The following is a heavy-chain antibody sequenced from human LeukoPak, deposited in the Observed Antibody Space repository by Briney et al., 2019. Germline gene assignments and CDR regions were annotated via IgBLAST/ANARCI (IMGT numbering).Heavy chain of an antibody. CDR3: ASGYSSGWTGFDY. CDR1: GYTFTSYD. Sequence: GASVKVSCKASGYTFTSYDITWVRQAPGQGLEWMGWINPNSGGTNYAQKFQGRVTMTRDTSISTAYMELSRLRSDDTAVYYCASGYSSGWTGFDYWGQGTLVTVSS. D-gene: IGHD6-19*01. J-gene: IGHJ4*02. V-gene: IGHV1-2*02. CDR2: INPNSGGT.